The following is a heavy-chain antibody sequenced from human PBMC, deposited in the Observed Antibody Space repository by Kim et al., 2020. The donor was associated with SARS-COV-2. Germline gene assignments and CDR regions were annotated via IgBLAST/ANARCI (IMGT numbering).Heavy chain of an antibody. J-gene: IGHJ4*02. CDR3: AKQRGATRGPFDY. Sequence: GGSLRLSCAASGFTFSSYGMHWVRQAPGKGLEWVAVISYDGSNKYYADSVKGRFTISRDNSKNTLYLQMNSLRAEDTAVYYCAKQRGATRGPFDYWGQGT. CDR2: ISYDGSNK. V-gene: IGHV3-30*18. CDR1: GFTFSSYG. D-gene: IGHD1-26*01.